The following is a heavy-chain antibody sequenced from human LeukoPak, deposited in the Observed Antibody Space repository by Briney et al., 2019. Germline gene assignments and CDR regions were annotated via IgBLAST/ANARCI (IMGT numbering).Heavy chain of an antibody. D-gene: IGHD5-18*01. Sequence: GGSLRLSCAASGFTFTCCGMNWVRQAPGKGLEWVSYISSSGSTIYYADSVKGRFTISRDNAKNSLYLQMNSLRAEDTAVYYCARMDTAMAPGYYGLDVWGQGTTVTASS. CDR3: ARMDTAMAPGYYGLDV. V-gene: IGHV3-48*01. CDR2: ISSSGSTI. J-gene: IGHJ6*02. CDR1: GFTFTCCG.